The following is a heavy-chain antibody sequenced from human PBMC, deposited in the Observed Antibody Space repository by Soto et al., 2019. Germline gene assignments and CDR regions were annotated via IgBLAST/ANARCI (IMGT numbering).Heavy chain of an antibody. CDR2: IYSGGNT. CDR1: GFTVNNIY. V-gene: IGHV3-66*01. Sequence: ESGGGLVQPGGSLRLSWAVSGFTVNNIYMSWVRQAPGKGLEGVSVIYSGGNTDYAESVRGRFTVSRDTSKNTLYLQMNSLRAEDTAIYYCTRDSSYYGAGRGVLDYWGQGTPVTVSS. J-gene: IGHJ4*02. CDR3: TRDSSYYGAGRGVLDY. D-gene: IGHD3-10*01.